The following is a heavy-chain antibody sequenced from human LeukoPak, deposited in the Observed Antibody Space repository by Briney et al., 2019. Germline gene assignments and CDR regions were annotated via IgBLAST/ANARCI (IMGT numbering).Heavy chain of an antibody. CDR1: GFPFRAYA. Sequence: GGSLRLSCTASGFPFRAYAIHWVRQAPGKGLEWGTVVSADGTNKFFADSVKARFTISRDNSKNTVYLQMNSLKTDDTAVYYCARSYYDDTGYDGFDVWGQGTMVTVSS. D-gene: IGHD3-22*01. V-gene: IGHV3-30-3*01. J-gene: IGHJ3*01. CDR3: ARSYYDDTGYDGFDV. CDR2: VSADGTNK.